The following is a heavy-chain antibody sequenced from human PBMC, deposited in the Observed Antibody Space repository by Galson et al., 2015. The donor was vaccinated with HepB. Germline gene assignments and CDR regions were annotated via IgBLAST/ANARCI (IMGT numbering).Heavy chain of an antibody. Sequence: SLRLSCAASGFTFSSYAMHWVRQAPGKGLEYVSAISSNGGSTYYADSVKGRFTISRDNSKNTLYLQMGSLRAEDMAVYYCARGGFRGSPYYFDYWGQGTLVTVSS. J-gene: IGHJ4*02. CDR3: ARGGFRGSPYYFDY. V-gene: IGHV3-64*02. D-gene: IGHD1-26*01. CDR2: ISSNGGST. CDR1: GFTFSSYA.